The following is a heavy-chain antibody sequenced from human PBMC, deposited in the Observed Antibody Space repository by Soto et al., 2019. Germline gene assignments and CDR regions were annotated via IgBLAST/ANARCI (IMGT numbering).Heavy chain of an antibody. Sequence: QVQLVQSGAEVKKPGASVKVSCKASGYTFTSHGISWVRQAPGQGLEWMGWISAYNGDTNYAQKLQGRVTVTTDTSTSTAYMELRSQRSEDTAVYYCARMVRGSNIDYYHYMDVWGKGTTVTVSS. CDR3: ARMVRGSNIDYYHYMDV. J-gene: IGHJ6*03. CDR1: GYTFTSHG. D-gene: IGHD3-10*01. CDR2: ISAYNGDT. V-gene: IGHV1-18*01.